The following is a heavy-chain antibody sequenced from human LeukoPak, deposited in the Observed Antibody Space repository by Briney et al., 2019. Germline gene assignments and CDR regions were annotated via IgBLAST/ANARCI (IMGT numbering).Heavy chain of an antibody. V-gene: IGHV3-30-3*01. CDR1: GFTFSSYA. CDR3: ARDPSRGFPDY. Sequence: GGSLRLSCAASGFTFSSYAMHWVRQAPGKGLEWVAVISYDGSNKYYADSVKGRFTITRDNSKNTLYLQMNSLRAEDTAVYYCARDPSRGFPDYWGQGTLVTVSS. D-gene: IGHD1-26*01. J-gene: IGHJ4*02. CDR2: ISYDGSNK.